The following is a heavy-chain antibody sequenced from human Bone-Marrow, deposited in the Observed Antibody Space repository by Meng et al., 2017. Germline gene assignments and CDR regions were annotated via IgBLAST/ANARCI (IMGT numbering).Heavy chain of an antibody. CDR1: GFSLSTSGMC. CDR2: IDWDDDK. V-gene: IGHV2-70*20. Sequence: SGPTLVKPPQTLTLTCTFSGFSLSTSGMCVSWVRQPPGKALEWLALIDWDDDKYYSTSLKTRLTISKDTSKNQVVLTMTNMDPVDTATYYCARGDGLRLAVAGFGVDYWGQGTLVTVSS. CDR3: ARGDGLRLAVAGFGVDY. J-gene: IGHJ4*02. D-gene: IGHD6-19*01.